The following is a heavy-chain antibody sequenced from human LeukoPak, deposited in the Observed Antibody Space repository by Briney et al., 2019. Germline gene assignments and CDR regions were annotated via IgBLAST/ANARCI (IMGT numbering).Heavy chain of an antibody. CDR1: GGSISSSSYY. CDR2: IYYSGST. CDR3: ARGGVIVVVPAAIGIAHWFDP. D-gene: IGHD2-2*02. Sequence: SETLSLTCTVSGGSISSSSYYWGWIRQPPGKGLEWIGSIYYSGSTYYNPSLKSRVTISVDTSKNQFSLKLSSVTAADTAVYYCARGGVIVVVPAAIGIAHWFDPWGQGTLATVSS. V-gene: IGHV4-39*01. J-gene: IGHJ5*02.